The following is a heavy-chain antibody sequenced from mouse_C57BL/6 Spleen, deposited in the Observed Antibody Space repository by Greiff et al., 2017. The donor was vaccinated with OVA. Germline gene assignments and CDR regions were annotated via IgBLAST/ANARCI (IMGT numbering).Heavy chain of an antibody. Sequence: EVQLMESGPGLVKPSQSLSLTCSVTGYSITSGYYWNWIRQSPGNKLEWMGYISYDGSNNYNPSLKNRISITRDTSKNQLFLKLNSMTTEDTAAYYCARGGPYYYGSSYWYFDVWGTGTTVTVSS. V-gene: IGHV3-6*01. CDR3: ARGGPYYYGSSYWYFDV. CDR2: ISYDGSN. CDR1: GYSITSGYY. J-gene: IGHJ1*03. D-gene: IGHD1-1*01.